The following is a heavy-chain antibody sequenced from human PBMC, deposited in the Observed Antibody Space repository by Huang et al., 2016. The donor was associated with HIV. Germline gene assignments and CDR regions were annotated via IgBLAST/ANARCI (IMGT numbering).Heavy chain of an antibody. J-gene: IGHJ6*02. V-gene: IGHV3-7*01. Sequence: VESGGRSVQPGGSIKLSCVGSTFTFGAYWMSWVRQPPGKGLEWVANIKQDESEKYYVDSVKGRFNISRDNARKGLFLEMDNLGVEETAMYFCATKTAGMDIWGQGTTVTVSS. D-gene: IGHD1-7*01. CDR3: ATKTAGMDI. CDR1: TFTFGAYW. CDR2: IKQDESEK.